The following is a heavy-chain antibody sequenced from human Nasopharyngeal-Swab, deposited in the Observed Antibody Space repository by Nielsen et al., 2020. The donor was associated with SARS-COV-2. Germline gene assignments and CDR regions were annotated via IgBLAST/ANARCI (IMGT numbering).Heavy chain of an antibody. V-gene: IGHV3-33*01. Sequence: GGSLRLSCAASGFTFSSYGMHWVRQAPGKGLEWVAVIWYDGSNKYYADSVKGRFTISRDNSKNTLYLQMNSLRAEDTAVYYCARGQESYSSSWLNWNFDLWGRGTLVTVSS. CDR2: IWYDGSNK. CDR3: ARGQESYSSSWLNWNFDL. J-gene: IGHJ2*01. D-gene: IGHD6-13*01. CDR1: GFTFSSYG.